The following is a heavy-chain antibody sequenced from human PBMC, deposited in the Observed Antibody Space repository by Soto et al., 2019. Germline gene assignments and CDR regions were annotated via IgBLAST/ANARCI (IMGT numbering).Heavy chain of an antibody. CDR3: ARYCSSTSRYPVWNLPYGMDV. CDR2: IIPIFGTA. CDR1: GGTFSSYA. D-gene: IGHD2-2*01. V-gene: IGHV1-69*13. Sequence: GASVKVSCKASGGTFSSYAISWVRQAPGQGLEWMGGIIPIFGTANYAQKFQGRVTITADESTSTAYMELSSLRSEDTAVYYCARYCSSTSRYPVWNLPYGMDVWGQGTTVTVSS. J-gene: IGHJ6*02.